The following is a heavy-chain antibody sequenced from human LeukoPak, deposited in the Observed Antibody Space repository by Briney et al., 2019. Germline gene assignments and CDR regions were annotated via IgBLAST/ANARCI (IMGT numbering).Heavy chain of an antibody. V-gene: IGHV3-23*01. Sequence: GGSLRLSCAASGFTFDDYGMSWVRQVPGKGLEWVSAISGSGGSTYYADSVKGRFTISRDNSKNTLYLQMNSLRAEDTAVYYCAKDGSTYYDFWSGYYKGWFDPWGQGTLVTVSS. CDR1: GFTFDDYG. J-gene: IGHJ5*02. D-gene: IGHD3-3*01. CDR2: ISGSGGST. CDR3: AKDGSTYYDFWSGYYKGWFDP.